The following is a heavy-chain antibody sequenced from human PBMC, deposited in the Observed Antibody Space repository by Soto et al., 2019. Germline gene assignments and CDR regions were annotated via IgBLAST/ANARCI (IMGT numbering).Heavy chain of an antibody. CDR1: GFTFSSYA. CDR3: AKEDVYYYGSGSYYKKYNWFDP. V-gene: IGHV3-23*01. CDR2: ISGSGGST. Sequence: EVQLLESGGGLVQPGGSLRLSCAASGFTFSSYAMSWVRQAPGKGLEWVSAISGSGGSTYYADSVKGRFTISRDNSKNTLYLQMNSLRAEDTAVYYCAKEDVYYYGSGSYYKKYNWFDPWGQGTLVTVSS. J-gene: IGHJ5*02. D-gene: IGHD3-10*01.